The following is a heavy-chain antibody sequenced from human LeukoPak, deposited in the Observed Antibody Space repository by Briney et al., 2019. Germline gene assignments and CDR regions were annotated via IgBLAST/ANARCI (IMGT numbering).Heavy chain of an antibody. J-gene: IGHJ4*02. Sequence: GRSLRLSCAASGFTFSSYGMHWVRQAPGKGLEWVAVIWYDGSNKYYADSVKGRFTISRDNSKNTLYLQMNSLRAEDTAVHYCARGGLRPSDYWGQGTLVTVSS. CDR3: ARGGLRPSDY. CDR2: IWYDGSNK. V-gene: IGHV3-33*01. D-gene: IGHD5-12*01. CDR1: GFTFSSYG.